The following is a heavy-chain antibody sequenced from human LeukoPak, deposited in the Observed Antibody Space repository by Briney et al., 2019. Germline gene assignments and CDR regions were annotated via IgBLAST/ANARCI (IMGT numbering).Heavy chain of an antibody. Sequence: PGGSLRLSCAASGFSFTNAWMNWVRQAPGKGLEWVGRIKSKTDGGAIHYAAPVRGRFSISRDDSINNVYLQMDSLKADDTALYYCLTRLQSTIGVDYWGQGTLVTVSS. CDR1: GFSFTNAW. D-gene: IGHD5/OR15-5a*01. CDR2: IKSKTDGGAI. J-gene: IGHJ4*01. CDR3: LTRLQSTIGVDY. V-gene: IGHV3-15*01.